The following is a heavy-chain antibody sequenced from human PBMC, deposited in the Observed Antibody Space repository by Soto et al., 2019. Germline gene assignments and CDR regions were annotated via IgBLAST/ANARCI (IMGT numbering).Heavy chain of an antibody. D-gene: IGHD6-19*01. Sequence: PSETLSLTCTVSGGSISSGGYYWSWIRQHPGKGLEWIGYIYYSGSTYYNPSLKSRVTISVDTSKNQFSLKLSSVTAADTAVYYCAREASEYSSGEGVAFDIWGQGTMVTVSS. J-gene: IGHJ3*02. CDR1: GGSISSGGYY. V-gene: IGHV4-31*03. CDR2: IYYSGST. CDR3: AREASEYSSGEGVAFDI.